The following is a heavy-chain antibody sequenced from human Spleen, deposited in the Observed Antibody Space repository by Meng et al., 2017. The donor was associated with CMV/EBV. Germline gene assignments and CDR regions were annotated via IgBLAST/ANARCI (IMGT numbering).Heavy chain of an antibody. J-gene: IGHJ6*02. V-gene: IGHV1-24*01. D-gene: IGHD3-10*01. CDR2: FDPEDGET. CDR3: ASWNKDSFGDPYYYYGMDV. CDR1: GYTLTELS. Sequence: ASVKVSCKVSGYTLTELSMHWVRQAPGKGLGWMGGFDPEDGETIYAQKFQGRVTITADKSTSTAYMELSSLRSEDTAVYYCASWNKDSFGDPYYYYGMDVWGQGTTVTVSS.